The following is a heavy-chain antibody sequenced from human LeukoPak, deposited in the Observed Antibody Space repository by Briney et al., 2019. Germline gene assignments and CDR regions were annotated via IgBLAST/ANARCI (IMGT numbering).Heavy chain of an antibody. J-gene: IGHJ4*02. CDR1: GYSISSGYY. CDR2: IYHSGST. CDR3: ARIISVFGGVIV. V-gene: IGHV4-38-2*02. Sequence: PSETLSLTCTVSGYSISSGYYWGWIRQPPGKGLEWIGSIYHSGSTYYNPSLKSRVTISVDTSKNQFSLKLSSVTAADTAVCYCARIISVFGGVIVWGQGTLVTVSS. D-gene: IGHD3-16*02.